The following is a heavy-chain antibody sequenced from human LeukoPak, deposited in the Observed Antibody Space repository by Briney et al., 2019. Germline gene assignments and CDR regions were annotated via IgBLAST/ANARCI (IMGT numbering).Heavy chain of an antibody. CDR3: ARDGGVELRGDYFDD. CDR2: IIPILGIP. V-gene: IGHV1-69*04. D-gene: IGHD3-10*01. Sequence: GSSVKVSCKASGGPFSGYAISWVRRAPGQGLEWMGRIIPILGIPNYAQKFQARVTLSADKSTSTAHMELSSLRSEDTAVYYCARDGGVELRGDYFDDWGQGTLVTVSS. CDR1: GGPFSGYA. J-gene: IGHJ4*02.